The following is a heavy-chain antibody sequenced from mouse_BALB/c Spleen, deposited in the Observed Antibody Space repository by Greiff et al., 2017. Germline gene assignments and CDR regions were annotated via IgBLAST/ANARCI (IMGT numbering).Heavy chain of an antibody. J-gene: IGHJ3*01. Sequence: DVHLVESGGGLVKPGGSLTLSCAASGFTFSDYYMYWVRQTPEKRLEWVATISDGGSYTYYPDSVKGRFTISRDNAKNNLYLQMSSLKSEDTAMYYCAREGGNYQAWFAYWGQGTLVTVSA. V-gene: IGHV5-4*02. CDR2: ISDGGSYT. D-gene: IGHD2-1*01. CDR3: AREGGNYQAWFAY. CDR1: GFTFSDYY.